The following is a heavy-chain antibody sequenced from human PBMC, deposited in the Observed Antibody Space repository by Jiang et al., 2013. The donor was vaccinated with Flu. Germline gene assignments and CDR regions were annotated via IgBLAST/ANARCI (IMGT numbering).Heavy chain of an antibody. CDR1: GYTFTSYG. CDR2: ISAYNGNT. CDR3: ARVEVTMIVVVITGYYGMDV. J-gene: IGHJ6*02. Sequence: SGAEVKKPGASVKVSCKASGYTFTSYGISWVRQAPGQGLEWMGWISAYNGNTNYAQKLQGRVTMTTDTSTSTAYMELRSLRSDDTAVYYCARVEVTMIVVVITGYYGMDVWGQGTTVTVSS. V-gene: IGHV1-18*01. D-gene: IGHD3-22*01.